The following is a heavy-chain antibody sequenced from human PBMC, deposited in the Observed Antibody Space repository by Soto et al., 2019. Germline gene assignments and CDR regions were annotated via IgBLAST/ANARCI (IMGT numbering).Heavy chain of an antibody. Sequence: SETLSLTCTVSGGSISSCFWSWIRQAPGKGLEWIGYMYYSGSTSYNLSLKSRVTMSVDTPKNHFSLKLSSVTTADTAVYYCAREGRWELRFDYWGQGTLATVSS. CDR3: AREGRWELRFDY. D-gene: IGHD1-26*01. CDR2: MYYSGST. J-gene: IGHJ4*02. CDR1: GGSISSCF. V-gene: IGHV4-59*01.